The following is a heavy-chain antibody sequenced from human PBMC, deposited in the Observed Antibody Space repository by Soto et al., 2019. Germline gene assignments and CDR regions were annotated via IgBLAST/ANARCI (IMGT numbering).Heavy chain of an antibody. J-gene: IGHJ6*02. Sequence: ASVKASCKASGYTFTGYYMHWVRQAPGQGLEWMGWINPNSGGTNYAQKFQGWVTMTRDTSISTAYMELSRLRSDDTAVYYCARAYSSSSPYYYYGMDVWGQGTTVTVSS. CDR3: ARAYSSSSPYYYYGMDV. CDR2: INPNSGGT. CDR1: GYTFTGYY. D-gene: IGHD6-6*01. V-gene: IGHV1-2*04.